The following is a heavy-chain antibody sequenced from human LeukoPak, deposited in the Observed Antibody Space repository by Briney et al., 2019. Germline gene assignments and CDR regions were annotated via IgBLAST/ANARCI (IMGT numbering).Heavy chain of an antibody. J-gene: IGHJ6*03. CDR2: MNPNSGNT. CDR1: GYTFTSYD. Sequence: ASVKVSCKASGYTFTSYDINWVRQATGQGLEWMGWMNPNSGNTGYAQKFQGRVTITRNTSISTAYMELSSLRSEDTAVYYCARDAERGYYYYMGVWGKGTTVTISS. V-gene: IGHV1-8*03. D-gene: IGHD1-1*01. CDR3: ARDAERGYYYYMGV.